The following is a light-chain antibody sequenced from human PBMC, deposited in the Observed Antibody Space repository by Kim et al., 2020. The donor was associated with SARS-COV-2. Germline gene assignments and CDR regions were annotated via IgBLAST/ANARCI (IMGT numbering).Light chain of an antibody. CDR3: QSYVNNNQV. J-gene: IGLJ3*02. Sequence: GTTLTLSRPRSSGYIANHVVQWYQQRPGSVPALMIYDNDRRPSGVPRRFSGSIDSSSNSASLAIAGLTTEDEADYHCQSYVNNNQVFGGGTQLTVL. CDR1: SGYIANHV. CDR2: DND. V-gene: IGLV6-57*03.